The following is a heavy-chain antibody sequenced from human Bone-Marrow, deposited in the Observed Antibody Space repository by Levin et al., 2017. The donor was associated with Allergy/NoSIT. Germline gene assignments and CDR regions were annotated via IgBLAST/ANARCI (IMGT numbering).Heavy chain of an antibody. CDR2: INPDSGGT. J-gene: IGHJ6*02. V-gene: IGHV1-2*02. D-gene: IGHD3-3*01. Sequence: ASVKVSCKASGYTFTDYYMYWVRQAPGQGLEWMGWINPDSGGTNYAQKFQGRVTMTRDTSISTAYMELSRLISDDTAVYFCARVEYYNVWTGRYYNGIDVWGQGTTVTVSS. CDR1: GYTFTDYY. CDR3: ARVEYYNVWTGRYYNGIDV.